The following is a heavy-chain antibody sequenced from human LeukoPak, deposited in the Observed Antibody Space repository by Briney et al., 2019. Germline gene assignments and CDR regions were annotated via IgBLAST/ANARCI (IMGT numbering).Heavy chain of an antibody. J-gene: IGHJ4*02. CDR3: ARGVWIRGPYDY. D-gene: IGHD3-10*01. CDR1: GGSFSGYY. Sequence: SETLSLTCAVYGGSFSGYYWSWIRQPPGKGLEWIGEINHSGSTNYNPSLKSRVTISVDTSKNQFSLKLSSVTAADTAVYYCARGVWIRGPYDYWGQGTLVTVSS. CDR2: INHSGST. V-gene: IGHV4-34*01.